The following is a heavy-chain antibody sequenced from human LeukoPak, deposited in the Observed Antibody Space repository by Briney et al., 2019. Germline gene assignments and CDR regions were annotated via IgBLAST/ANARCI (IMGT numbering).Heavy chain of an antibody. D-gene: IGHD4-17*01. CDR3: ARPNTGLRPGALGY. Sequence: ASVKVSCKTSGYTFTKFGISWVRQAPGQGLEWMGWISTYTGNTKFAQKFQDRVTLTTDTSTSTAYMELRSLKSDDTAVYYCARPNTGLRPGALGYWGQGTLVTVSS. J-gene: IGHJ4*02. CDR2: ISTYTGNT. CDR1: GYTFTKFG. V-gene: IGHV1-18*01.